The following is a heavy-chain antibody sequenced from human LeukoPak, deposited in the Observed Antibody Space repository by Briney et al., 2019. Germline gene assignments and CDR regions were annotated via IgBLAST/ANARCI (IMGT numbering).Heavy chain of an antibody. CDR3: ARWGLIGYCSGGSCYRNWFDP. CDR2: ISAYNGNT. V-gene: IGHV1-18*01. CDR1: GYTFTSYG. Sequence: GASVKVSCEACGYTFTSYGISWVRQAPGQGLEWMGWISAYNGNTNYAQKLQGRVTMTTDTSTSTAYMELRSLRSDDTAVYYCARWGLIGYCSGGSCYRNWFDPWGQGTLVTVSS. J-gene: IGHJ5*02. D-gene: IGHD2-15*01.